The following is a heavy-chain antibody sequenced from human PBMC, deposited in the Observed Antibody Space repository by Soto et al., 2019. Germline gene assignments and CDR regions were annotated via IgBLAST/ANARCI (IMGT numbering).Heavy chain of an antibody. CDR1: GFTFSAGW. J-gene: IGHJ4*02. D-gene: IGHD6-13*01. V-gene: IGHV3-15*07. CDR2: IKSKTDGGTI. CDR3: TTSGGSTWPPY. Sequence: GGSLRLSCAGSGFTFSAGWMNWVRQAPGKGLEWVGRIKSKTDGGTIDYAAPVKGRFTISRDDSVDTLFLQMNSLRNEDTAVYYCTTSGGSTWPPYWGQGTQVTVSS.